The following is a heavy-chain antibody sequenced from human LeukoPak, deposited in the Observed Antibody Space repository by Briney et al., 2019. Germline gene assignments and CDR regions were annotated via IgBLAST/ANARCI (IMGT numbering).Heavy chain of an antibody. CDR2: ISSSSRSM. D-gene: IGHD3-9*01. CDR1: GFTFSSYW. Sequence: PGGSLRLSCAASGFTFSSYWMHWVRQAPGKGLEWVSSISSSSRSMHYADSVKGRFTISRDNSKNTLYLQMNSLRAEDTAVYYCAKYLGYGYYDILTGPFGPVFDYWGQGTLVTVSS. CDR3: AKYLGYGYYDILTGPFGPVFDY. J-gene: IGHJ4*02. V-gene: IGHV3-21*04.